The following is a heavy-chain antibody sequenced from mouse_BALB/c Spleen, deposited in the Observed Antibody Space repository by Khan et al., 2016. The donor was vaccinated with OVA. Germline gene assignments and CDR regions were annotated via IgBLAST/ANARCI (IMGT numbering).Heavy chain of an antibody. Sequence: VRLQQSGAELVKPGASVKLSCTASGFNIKDTYMHWVKQRPEQDLEWIGRIDPANGNTKYDPKFQGKATITADTSSNTAYLQLSSLTSEDTAVYYCARRGNYYYAMDYWGQGTSVTVSS. CDR2: IDPANGNT. J-gene: IGHJ4*01. D-gene: IGHD2-1*01. V-gene: IGHV14-3*02. CDR1: GFNIKDTY. CDR3: ARRGNYYYAMDY.